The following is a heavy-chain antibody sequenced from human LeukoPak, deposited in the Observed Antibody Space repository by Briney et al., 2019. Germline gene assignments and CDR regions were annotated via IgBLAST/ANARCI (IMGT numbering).Heavy chain of an antibody. CDR3: ARGFSYGRQYYFYYGMTS. J-gene: IGHJ6*02. Sequence: SVKVSCKASGNSFSSEVINWVRQAPGQGLEWMGGIIPVFVTANYAQKFQGRVTITADESTTTAYMELSSLRSEDTAVYYCARGFSYGRQYYFYYGMTSGAKGPRSPSP. CDR1: GNSFSSEV. D-gene: IGHD5-18*01. CDR2: IIPVFVTA. V-gene: IGHV1-69*13.